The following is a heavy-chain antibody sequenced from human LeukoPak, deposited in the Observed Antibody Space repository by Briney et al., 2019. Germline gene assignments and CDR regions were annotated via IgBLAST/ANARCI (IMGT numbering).Heavy chain of an antibody. CDR3: ASEYYYDSSGYYDNYMDV. Sequence: SVKVSCKASGGTFSSYAISWVRQAPGQGLEWMGRIIPIFGTANYAQKFQGRVTITTDESTSTAYMELSSLRSEDTAVYYCASEYYYDSSGYYDNYMDVWGKGTTVTVSS. CDR1: GGTFSSYA. D-gene: IGHD3-22*01. J-gene: IGHJ6*03. CDR2: IIPIFGTA. V-gene: IGHV1-69*05.